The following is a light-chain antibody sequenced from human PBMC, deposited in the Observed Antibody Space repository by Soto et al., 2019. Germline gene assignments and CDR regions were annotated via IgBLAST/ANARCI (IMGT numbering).Light chain of an antibody. CDR2: DAS. Sequence: TQSPSSVSASVGDRVTIACRASQGISSRLAWYQQKPGQAPRLLIYDASIRATGCPARFRGSGSGTDFTLTISSLEPEDVAVYYCQQRSNWPPVTFGQGTRLEIK. J-gene: IGKJ5*01. CDR3: QQRSNWPPVT. CDR1: QGISSR. V-gene: IGKV3-11*01.